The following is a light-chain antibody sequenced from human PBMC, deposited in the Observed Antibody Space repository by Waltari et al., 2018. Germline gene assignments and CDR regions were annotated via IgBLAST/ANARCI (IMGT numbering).Light chain of an antibody. CDR1: VGDFGKFTL. Sequence: QTALTQPASVSGPPGQSITTPFTGSVGDFGKFTLFPGSHQYPARSPQLIIYGVTKRPPGVFSRCSGSKSGNTAFLTISELQVDDEAVYYCCSYAGDHPLYFVAYLFGTGTDVTV. CDR3: CSYAGDHPLYFVAYL. V-gene: IGLV2-23*02. CDR2: GVT. J-gene: IGLJ1*01.